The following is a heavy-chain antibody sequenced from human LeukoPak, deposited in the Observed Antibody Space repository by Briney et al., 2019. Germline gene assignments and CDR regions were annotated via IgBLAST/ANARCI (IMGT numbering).Heavy chain of an antibody. Sequence: GGSLRLSCAASGFTFSSYAMHWVRQAPGKGLEWVAVISYDGSNKYYADSVKGRFTISRDNSKNTLYRQMNSLRAEDTAVYYCARDGSSGWYSTVSYYYYYMDVWGKGTTVTVSS. CDR1: GFTFSSYA. J-gene: IGHJ6*03. V-gene: IGHV3-30*04. CDR3: ARDGSSGWYSTVSYYYYYMDV. D-gene: IGHD6-19*01. CDR2: ISYDGSNK.